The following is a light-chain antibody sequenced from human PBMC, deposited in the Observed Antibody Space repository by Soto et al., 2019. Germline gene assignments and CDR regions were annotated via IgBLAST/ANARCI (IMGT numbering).Light chain of an antibody. Sequence: QAVVTQSPSASGSPGQSVTISCTGTSSDIGGYDSVSWYQQHPGKAPKVMIYDVSKRPSGVPDRFSGSKSGNTASLTVSALQAEDEADYYCSSYTDRNNLVFGTGTKVTVL. CDR3: SSYTDRNNLV. V-gene: IGLV2-8*01. J-gene: IGLJ1*01. CDR2: DVS. CDR1: SSDIGGYDS.